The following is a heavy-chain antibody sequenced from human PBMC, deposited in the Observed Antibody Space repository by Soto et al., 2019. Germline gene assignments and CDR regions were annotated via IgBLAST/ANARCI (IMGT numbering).Heavy chain of an antibody. D-gene: IGHD4-17*01. Sequence: QVQLQESGPGLVKPSETLSLTCTVSGGSVSSGNYYWNWIRQPPGKGLEWIGYIYYNGNTNYNPPLQSRVTISIDTSKNQLALKVRSVTAADTAVYYCARRTVMTGLNDYGGQGTLVTVSS. V-gene: IGHV4-61*01. CDR2: IYYNGNT. CDR1: GGSVSSGNYY. CDR3: ARRTVMTGLNDY. J-gene: IGHJ4*02.